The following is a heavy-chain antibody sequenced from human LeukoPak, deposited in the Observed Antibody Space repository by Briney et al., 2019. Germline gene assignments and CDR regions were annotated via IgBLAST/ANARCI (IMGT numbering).Heavy chain of an antibody. V-gene: IGHV3-23*01. CDR3: AKSTMTTVTTGYFDY. CDR1: GFTFSSYA. Sequence: PGGSLRLSCAASGFTFSSYAMSWVRQAPGKGLEWLSAISGSGGSTYYADSVKGRFTISRDNSKNTLYLQMNSLRAEDTAVYYCAKSTMTTVTTGYFDYWGQGTLVTVSS. CDR2: ISGSGGST. J-gene: IGHJ4*02. D-gene: IGHD4-17*01.